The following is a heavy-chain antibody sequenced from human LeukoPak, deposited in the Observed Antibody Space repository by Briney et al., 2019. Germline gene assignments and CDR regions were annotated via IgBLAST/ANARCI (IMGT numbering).Heavy chain of an antibody. CDR1: GYTFTGYY. Sequence: ASVKVSCKASGYTFTGYYMHWVRQAPGRGLEWMGWINPNSGGTNYAQKFQGRVAMTRDTSISTAHMELSRLRSDDTAVYYCARAPYDFWSGYYTEGIDYWGQGTLVTVSS. CDR3: ARAPYDFWSGYYTEGIDY. V-gene: IGHV1-2*02. J-gene: IGHJ4*02. D-gene: IGHD3-3*01. CDR2: INPNSGGT.